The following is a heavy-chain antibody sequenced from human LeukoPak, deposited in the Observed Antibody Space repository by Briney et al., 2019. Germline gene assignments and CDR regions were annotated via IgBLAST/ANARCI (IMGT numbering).Heavy chain of an antibody. CDR3: ARHSITIFGVVSPFDY. CDR2: INHSGST. V-gene: IGHV4-34*01. J-gene: IGHJ4*02. CDR1: GGSFSGYC. D-gene: IGHD3-3*01. Sequence: SETLSLTCAVYGGSFSGYCWSWIRQPPGKGLEWIGEINHSGSTNYNPSLKSRVTISVDTSKNQFSLKLSSVTAADTAVYYCARHSITIFGVVSPFDYWGQGTLVTVSS.